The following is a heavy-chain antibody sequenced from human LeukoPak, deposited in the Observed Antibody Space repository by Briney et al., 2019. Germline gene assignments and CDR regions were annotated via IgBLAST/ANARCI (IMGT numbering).Heavy chain of an antibody. Sequence: GGSLRLSFAAPGLTFISYWMSWVGQAPGKGREWLPNIKQDGSEKYYVDSVKGRFTISRDNAKNSLYLQMNSLRAEDTAVYYCARDVSGSYLFDAFDIWGQGTMVTVSS. V-gene: IGHV3-7*01. CDR1: GLTFISYW. D-gene: IGHD1-26*01. CDR2: IKQDGSEK. CDR3: ARDVSGSYLFDAFDI. J-gene: IGHJ3*02.